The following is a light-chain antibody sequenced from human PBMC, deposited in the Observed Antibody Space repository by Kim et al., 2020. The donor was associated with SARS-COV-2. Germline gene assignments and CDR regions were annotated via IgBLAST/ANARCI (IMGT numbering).Light chain of an antibody. CDR2: MVS. CDR1: QSLVYSDGNTY. Sequence: DVVLTQSPLSLPVTLGQPASISCRSSQSLVYSDGNTYLNWFQQRPGQSPRRLIYMVSNRDSGIPDRFSGSGSGASFTLRISRVEAEYVGGSYCKRATHWRVTFGPGPKVAIK. CDR3: KRATHWRVT. J-gene: IGKJ3*01. V-gene: IGKV2-30*01.